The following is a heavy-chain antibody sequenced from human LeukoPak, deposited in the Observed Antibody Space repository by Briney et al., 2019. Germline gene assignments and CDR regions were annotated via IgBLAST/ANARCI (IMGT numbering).Heavy chain of an antibody. Sequence: GGSLRLSCAASGFTFSKYWMLWVRQAPGKGLESVSRINTDGTVTTYADSVKGRFTVSRDNADNTMFLQMNSVRDEDAAVYYCATKQWLAPPPDSWGQGTPVTVSS. CDR3: ATKQWLAPPPDS. CDR2: INTDGTVT. J-gene: IGHJ4*02. D-gene: IGHD6-19*01. CDR1: GFTFSKYW. V-gene: IGHV3-74*01.